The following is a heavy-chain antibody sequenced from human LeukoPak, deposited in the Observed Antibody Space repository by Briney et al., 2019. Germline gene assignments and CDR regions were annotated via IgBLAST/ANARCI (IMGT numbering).Heavy chain of an antibody. Sequence: GGSLRLSCAASGFRLSGYWMSWVRQAPGKRPEWVDSIYQDGSVELYVDSVKGRFTISRDNAKNALYLQLNSLRAEDTAVYYCARDMRPDHDSGSYSQFDHWGQGTLVTVSS. J-gene: IGHJ4*02. V-gene: IGHV3-7*01. CDR3: ARDMRPDHDSGSYSQFDH. CDR1: GFRLSGYW. CDR2: IYQDGSVE. D-gene: IGHD3-10*01.